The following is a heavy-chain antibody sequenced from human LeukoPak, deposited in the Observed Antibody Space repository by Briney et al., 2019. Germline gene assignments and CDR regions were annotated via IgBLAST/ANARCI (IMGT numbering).Heavy chain of an antibody. V-gene: IGHV4-59*01. CDR3: VHYPGNTNRWFDP. CDR1: GASINKYY. J-gene: IGHJ5*02. D-gene: IGHD2-2*01. Sequence: SETLSLTCTVSGASINKYYWSWIRQAPGKGLEWIGYIVYNGGAYYNPSLKGRVIISQGTCKNQFSLSLTSVTSADTAMYYCVHYPGNTNRWFDPWGQGIMVTVSS. CDR2: IVYNGGA.